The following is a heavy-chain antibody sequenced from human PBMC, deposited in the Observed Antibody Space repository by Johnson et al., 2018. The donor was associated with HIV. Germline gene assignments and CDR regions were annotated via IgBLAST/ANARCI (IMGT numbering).Heavy chain of an antibody. D-gene: IGHD6-19*01. CDR1: GFSFSNYW. CDR3: ARASSGWSLGGAFDI. CDR2: IKEDGNAK. Sequence: EVQVVESGGGLIQPGGSLRLSCAASGFSFSNYWMNWVRRAPGKGLEWVANIKEDGNAKYYVDSVRGRFTISRDNANNSLYLQMNSLRAEDTAIYYCARASSGWSLGGAFDIWGQGTVVTVSS. V-gene: IGHV3-7*05. J-gene: IGHJ3*02.